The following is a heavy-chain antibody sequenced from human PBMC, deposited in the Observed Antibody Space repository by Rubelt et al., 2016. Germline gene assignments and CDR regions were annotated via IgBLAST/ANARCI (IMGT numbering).Heavy chain of an antibody. J-gene: IGHJ4*02. CDR2: INPNSGGT. CDR1: GYTFTGYY. V-gene: IGHV1-2*02. D-gene: IGHD6-19*01. CDR3: ARDLYKGPRWLVAY. Sequence: QVQLVQSGAEVKKPGASVKVSCKASGYTFTGYYMHWVRQAPGQGLEWMGWINPNSGGTNYAQKFQGRVTMTRETSISTAYMGLSGLRSDDTAVYYCARDLYKGPRWLVAYWGQGTLVTVSS.